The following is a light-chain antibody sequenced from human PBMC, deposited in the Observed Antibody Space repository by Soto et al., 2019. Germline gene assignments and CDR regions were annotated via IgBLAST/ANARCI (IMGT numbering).Light chain of an antibody. Sequence: DIVLTQSPGTLSLSPGERATLSCRASQSVSSSYLAWYQQKPGQAPRLLIYGASSRATGIPDRFSGSGSGTDFTLTISRLELEDVAVYYCQKDKPFGQATKVESK. CDR1: QSVSSSY. CDR3: QKDKP. CDR2: GAS. J-gene: IGKJ1*01. V-gene: IGKV3-20*01.